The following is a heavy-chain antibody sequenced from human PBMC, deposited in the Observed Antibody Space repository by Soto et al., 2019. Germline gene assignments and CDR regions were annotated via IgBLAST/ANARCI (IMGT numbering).Heavy chain of an antibody. Sequence: SETLSLTCAVSGGSISSGGYSWSWIRQPPGKGLEWIGYIYHSGSTYYNPSLKSRVTLSTDTRTTTTYMELSNLRSDDTAVYFCARVRAMLGTRQGWFDLWGQGTPVTVSS. V-gene: IGHV4-30-2*01. J-gene: IGHJ4*02. CDR1: GGSISSGGYS. D-gene: IGHD1-7*01. CDR2: IYHSGST. CDR3: ARVRAMLGTRQGWFDL.